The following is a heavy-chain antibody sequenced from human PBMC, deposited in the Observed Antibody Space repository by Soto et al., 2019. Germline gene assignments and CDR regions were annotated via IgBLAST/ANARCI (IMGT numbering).Heavy chain of an antibody. Sequence: SETLSLTCAVYGGSFRSFYWSWIRQPPGKGLEWIGEIIHSGSTNYNPSLESRVTISLDTSKNQFSLKVNSVIAADTAVYYCARVRRGVTTNRKYGMDVWGQGTTVTVSS. CDR2: IIHSGST. V-gene: IGHV4-34*12. J-gene: IGHJ6*02. D-gene: IGHD4-17*01. CDR3: ARVRRGVTTNRKYGMDV. CDR1: GGSFRSFY.